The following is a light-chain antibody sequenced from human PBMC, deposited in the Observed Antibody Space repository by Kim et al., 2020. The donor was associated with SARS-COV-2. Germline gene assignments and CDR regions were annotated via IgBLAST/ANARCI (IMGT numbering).Light chain of an antibody. CDR2: DAS. CDR3: QQRNNWPLT. J-gene: IGKJ4*01. CDR1: QSVNSS. V-gene: IGKV3-11*01. Sequence: SSPWEKASLPCRASQSVNSSSAWYQHKPGQAPRLLLYDASNMATGIPARFSGSGSGTDFTLTISSLEPEDFAVYYCQQRNNWPLTFGGGTKVDIK.